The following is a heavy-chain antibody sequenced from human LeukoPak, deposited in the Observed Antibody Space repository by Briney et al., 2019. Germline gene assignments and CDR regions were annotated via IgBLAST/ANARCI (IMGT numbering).Heavy chain of an antibody. CDR2: IYYSGST. CDR1: GGSISSSSYY. CDR3: ARTPPRYYYDSSGYYYSY. D-gene: IGHD3-22*01. V-gene: IGHV4-39*07. J-gene: IGHJ4*02. Sequence: SETLSLTCTVSGGSISSSSYYWGWIRQPPGKGLEWIGSIYYSGSTYYNPSLKSRVTISVDTSKNQFSLKLSSVTAADTAVYYCARTPPRYYYDSSGYYYSYWGQGTLVTVSS.